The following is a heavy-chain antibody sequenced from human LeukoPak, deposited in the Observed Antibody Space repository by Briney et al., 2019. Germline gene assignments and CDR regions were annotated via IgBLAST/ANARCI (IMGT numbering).Heavy chain of an antibody. D-gene: IGHD3-22*01. CDR1: GYTFTGYY. V-gene: IGHV1-2*02. CDR2: INPNSGGT. CDR3: ARDLTYDSSGYYYILNWFDP. J-gene: IGHJ5*02. Sequence: ASVKVSCKASGYTFTGYYMHWVRQAPGQGLEWMGWINPNSGGTNYAQKLQGRVTMTTDTSTSTAYMELRSLRSDDTAVYYCARDLTYDSSGYYYILNWFDPWGQGTLVTVSS.